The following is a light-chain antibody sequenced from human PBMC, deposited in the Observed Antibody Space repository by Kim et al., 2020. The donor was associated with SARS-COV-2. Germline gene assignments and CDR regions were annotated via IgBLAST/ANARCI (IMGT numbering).Light chain of an antibody. J-gene: IGLJ2*01. CDR1: GFDFDDYTS. CDR2: DID. V-gene: IGLV2-14*04. CDR3: STYTTTNTWI. Sequence: QSIPIPCTGTGFDFDDYTSFAWYQQYPGKAPQFLISDIDFRPSGVSDRFSGSKAGNTASLVISGLQADDEADYFCSTYTTTNTWIFGGGTKLTVL.